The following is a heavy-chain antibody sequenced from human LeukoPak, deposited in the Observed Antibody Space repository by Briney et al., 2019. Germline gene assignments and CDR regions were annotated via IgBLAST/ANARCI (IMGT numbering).Heavy chain of an antibody. Sequence: ASVKVSCKASGYTFTGYYMHWERQAPGQGLEWMGRINPNSGGTNYAQKFQGRVTMTRDTSISTAYMELSRLRSDDTAVYYCARDFEWLGVNYYMDVWGKGTTVTVSS. D-gene: IGHD5-12*01. CDR3: ARDFEWLGVNYYMDV. CDR1: GYTFTGYY. CDR2: INPNSGGT. V-gene: IGHV1-2*06. J-gene: IGHJ6*03.